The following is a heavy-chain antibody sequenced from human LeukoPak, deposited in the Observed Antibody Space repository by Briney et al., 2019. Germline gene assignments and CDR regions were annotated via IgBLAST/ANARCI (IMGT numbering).Heavy chain of an antibody. Sequence: GGSLRLSCAASGFSFSSYAVSWVRQAPGKGLEWVSGISDGGSRTYYADSVKGRFTISRDDSKNTLYLQMNSLRAEDTAVYYCAKVQLGIGVDFWGQGTLVTVSS. CDR2: ISDGGSRT. CDR1: GFSFSSYA. CDR3: AKVQLGIGVDF. J-gene: IGHJ4*02. V-gene: IGHV3-23*01. D-gene: IGHD7-27*01.